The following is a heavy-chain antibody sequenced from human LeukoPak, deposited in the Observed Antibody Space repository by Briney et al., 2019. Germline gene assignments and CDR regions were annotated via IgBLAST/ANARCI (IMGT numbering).Heavy chain of an antibody. CDR3: AKDYNWDDGNAFDI. CDR2: ISYDGSNK. CDR1: GFTFSSYT. J-gene: IGHJ3*02. V-gene: IGHV3-30*04. D-gene: IGHD1-20*01. Sequence: GGSLRLSCAASGFTFSSYTMHWVRQAPGKGLEWVAVISYDGSNKYYADSVKGRFTISRDNSKNTLYLQMNSLRAEDTAVYYCAKDYNWDDGNAFDIWGQGTMVTVSS.